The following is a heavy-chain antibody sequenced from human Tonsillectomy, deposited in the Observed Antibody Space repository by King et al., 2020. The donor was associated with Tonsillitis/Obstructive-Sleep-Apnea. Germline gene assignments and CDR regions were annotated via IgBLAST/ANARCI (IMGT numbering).Heavy chain of an antibody. Sequence: QLQESGPGLVKPSETLSLTCTVSGGSVSSSSYCWGWIRQPPGKGLEWIGSFHYTGTTYYNPSLKSRVTISVDTSTNQLSLNLNSLTAADTAVYYCANKAQHSLDSYWFFDFWGRGTLVTVSS. CDR3: ANKAQHSLDSYWFFDF. CDR1: GGSVSSSSYC. CDR2: FHYTGTT. J-gene: IGHJ2*01. D-gene: IGHD3-9*01. V-gene: IGHV4-39*01.